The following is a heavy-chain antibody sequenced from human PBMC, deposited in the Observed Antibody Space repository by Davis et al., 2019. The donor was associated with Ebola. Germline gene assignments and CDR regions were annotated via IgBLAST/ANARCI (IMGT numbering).Heavy chain of an antibody. D-gene: IGHD5-18*01. V-gene: IGHV4-4*02. Sequence: SETLSLTCAVSGGSISSSNWWSWVRQPPGKGLEWIGEINHSGSTNYNPSLKSRVTISVDTSKNQFSLKLSSVTAADTAVYYCAREDTAMGNYFDYWGQGTLVTVSS. CDR3: AREDTAMGNYFDY. CDR2: INHSGST. J-gene: IGHJ4*02. CDR1: GGSISSSNW.